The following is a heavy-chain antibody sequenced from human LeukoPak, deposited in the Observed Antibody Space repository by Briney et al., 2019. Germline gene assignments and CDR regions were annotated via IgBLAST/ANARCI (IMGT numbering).Heavy chain of an antibody. Sequence: GRSLRLSCAASGFTFSSYAMHWVRQAPGKGLEWVAVISYDGSNKYYADSVKGRFTISRDNSKNTLYLQMNSLRAEDTAVYRGWVAATIFDYWGQGTLVTVSS. CDR2: ISYDGSNK. V-gene: IGHV3-30-3*01. J-gene: IGHJ4*02. CDR3: WVAATIFDY. CDR1: GFTFSSYA. D-gene: IGHD1-26*01.